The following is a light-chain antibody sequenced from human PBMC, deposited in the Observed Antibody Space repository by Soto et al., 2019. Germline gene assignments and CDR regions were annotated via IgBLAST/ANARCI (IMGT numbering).Light chain of an antibody. V-gene: IGLV2-14*03. CDR3: CSYTSGGNYV. Sequence: QSVLTQPASVSGSPGQSITISCTGTSSDVAAYNYVSWYQQHPGKAPKLMVYDVSNRLSGVSNRFSCSKSGNTASLTISGFQAQDEDDYYCCSYTSGGNYVFGTGTMVTVL. CDR1: SSDVAAYNY. CDR2: DVS. J-gene: IGLJ1*01.